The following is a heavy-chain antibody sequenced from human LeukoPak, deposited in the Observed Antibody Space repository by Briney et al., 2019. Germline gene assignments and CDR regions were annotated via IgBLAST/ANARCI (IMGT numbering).Heavy chain of an antibody. J-gene: IGHJ6*03. Sequence: SVKVSCKASGGTFSSYAISWVRQAPGQGLEWMGGIIPIFGTANYAQKFQGRVTITTDESTSTAYMELSSLRSEDTAVYYCARSPYQHYYDSSGYHYYYYYMDVWGKGTTVTASS. D-gene: IGHD3-22*01. V-gene: IGHV1-69*05. CDR3: ARSPYQHYYDSSGYHYYYYYMDV. CDR1: GGTFSSYA. CDR2: IIPIFGTA.